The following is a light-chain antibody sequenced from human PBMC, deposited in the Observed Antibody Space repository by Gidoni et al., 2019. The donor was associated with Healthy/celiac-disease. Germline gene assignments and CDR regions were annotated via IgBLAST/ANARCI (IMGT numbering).Light chain of an antibody. CDR3: QSYDSSLSGYVV. Sequence: QSVLTQPPSVSGAPGQRVTISCTGSSSNIAAGYDVHWYQQLPGTAPKLLLYGNSNRPSGVPDRFAGSKSGTSASLAITGLQAEDEADYYCQSYDSSLSGYVVFGGGTKLTVL. CDR1: SSNIAAGYD. V-gene: IGLV1-40*01. CDR2: GNS. J-gene: IGLJ2*01.